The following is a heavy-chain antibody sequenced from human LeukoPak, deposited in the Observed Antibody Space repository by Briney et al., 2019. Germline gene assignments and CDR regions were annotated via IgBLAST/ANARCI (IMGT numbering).Heavy chain of an antibody. CDR3: ARSGGVRGVPVRDGMDV. CDR1: GGSISSGGYY. CDR2: IYYSGNT. D-gene: IGHD3-10*01. Sequence: SETLSLTCTVSGGSISSGGYYWSWIRQHPGKGLEWIGSIYYSGNTYYNPSLKSRVIISVDTSKNQFSLKLSSVTAADTAVYYCARSGGVRGVPVRDGMDVWGQGTTVTVSS. J-gene: IGHJ6*02. V-gene: IGHV4-39*01.